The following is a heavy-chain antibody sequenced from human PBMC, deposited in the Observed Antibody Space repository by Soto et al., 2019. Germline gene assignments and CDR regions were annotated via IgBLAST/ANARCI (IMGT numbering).Heavy chain of an antibody. J-gene: IGHJ4*02. V-gene: IGHV3-23*01. CDR1: GFTFSTYG. D-gene: IGHD1-7*01. CDR2: VTNNGGAT. Sequence: EVQLLESGGGLVQPGGSLRLSCAASGFTFSTYGMSWVRQAPGKGLEWVSSVTNNGGATFYADSVKGRFTISRDNSKSTLDLQMNSLRAEDTAIYYCAKSDQNYYYEYWGQGALVTVSS. CDR3: AKSDQNYYYEY.